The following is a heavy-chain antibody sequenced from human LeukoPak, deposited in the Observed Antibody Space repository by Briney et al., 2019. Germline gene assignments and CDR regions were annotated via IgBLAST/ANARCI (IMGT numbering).Heavy chain of an antibody. J-gene: IGHJ6*03. D-gene: IGHD2-15*01. CDR3: AREVVVAATPYPYYYYMDV. CDR1: GYTFTGYY. V-gene: IGHV1-2*02. CDR2: INPNSGGT. Sequence: ASVKVSCKASGYTFTGYYMHWVRQAPGQGLEWMGWINPNSGGTNCAQKFQGRVTMTRDTSISTAYMELSRLRSDDTAVYYCAREVVVAATPYPYYYYMDVWGKGTTVTVSS.